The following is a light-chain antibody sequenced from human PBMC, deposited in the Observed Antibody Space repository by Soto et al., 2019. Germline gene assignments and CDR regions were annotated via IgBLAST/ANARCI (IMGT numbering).Light chain of an antibody. CDR2: GNT. CDR3: QSYDSSLSSWV. V-gene: IGLV1-40*01. Sequence: QSVLTQPPSVSGAPGQRVTISCTGSRSNIGTGYDVHWYRQLPGTAPKLLIYGNTNRPSGVPDRFSGSKSGTSASLAITGLQAEDEADYYCQSYDSSLSSWVFGGGTKLTVL. J-gene: IGLJ2*01. CDR1: RSNIGTGYD.